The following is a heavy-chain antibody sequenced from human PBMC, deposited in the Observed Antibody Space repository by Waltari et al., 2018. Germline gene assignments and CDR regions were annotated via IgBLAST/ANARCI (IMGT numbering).Heavy chain of an antibody. D-gene: IGHD4-17*01. CDR3: AILGGLTVTLYYFDQ. J-gene: IGHJ4*02. V-gene: IGHV3-23*01. Sequence: EVHLLEYGGGLVQPGGYLGLLRGGDGFRLRFHATSWVRQAPGKGLEWVSSISGSGDGTSYADPVKGRFTISRDNSRDTLYLQINSLRAEDTAVYYCAILGGLTVTLYYFDQWGQGTLVTVSS. CDR2: ISGSGDGT. CDR1: GFRLRFHA.